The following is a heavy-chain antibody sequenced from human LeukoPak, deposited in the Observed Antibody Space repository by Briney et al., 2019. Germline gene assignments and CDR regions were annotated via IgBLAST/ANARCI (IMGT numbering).Heavy chain of an antibody. CDR3: ALGMYSSGWRFDY. V-gene: IGHV5-51*01. CDR2: IYPGDSDT. CDR1: GYIFTRYW. J-gene: IGHJ4*02. D-gene: IGHD6-19*01. Sequence: GESLQISCQGSGYIFTRYWIGRVRPVPGKGLEWMGIIYPGDSDTRYRPSFQGQVTISADKSISTAYLQWSSLKASDTAMYYCALGMYSSGWRFDYWGQGTLVTVSS.